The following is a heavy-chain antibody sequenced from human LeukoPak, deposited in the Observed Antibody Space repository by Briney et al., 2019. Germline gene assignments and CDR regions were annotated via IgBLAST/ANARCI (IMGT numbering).Heavy chain of an antibody. V-gene: IGHV3-11*04. CDR1: GFTFSDYY. Sequence: GGSLRLSCAASGFTFSDYYMSWIRQAPGKGLEWVSYISSSGSTIYYADSVKGRFTISRENAKNSLYLQMNSLRAEDTAVYYCARVINDILTGPIDYWGQGTLVTVSS. CDR2: ISSSGSTI. D-gene: IGHD3-9*01. CDR3: ARVINDILTGPIDY. J-gene: IGHJ4*02.